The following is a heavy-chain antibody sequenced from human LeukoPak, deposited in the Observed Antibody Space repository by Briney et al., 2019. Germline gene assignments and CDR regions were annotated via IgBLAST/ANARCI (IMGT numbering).Heavy chain of an antibody. V-gene: IGHV3-15*01. D-gene: IGHD3-10*01. CDR2: IKSKTDGGTT. CDR3: TTLFPYYYYGMDV. J-gene: IGHJ6*02. CDR1: GFTFSNAW. Sequence: GGSLRLSCAASGFTFSNAWMSWVRQAPGKGLEWVGRIKSKTDGGTTDYAAPVKGRFTISRDDSKNTLYLQMNSLKTEDTAVYYCTTLFPYYYYGMDVWGQGTTVTVSS.